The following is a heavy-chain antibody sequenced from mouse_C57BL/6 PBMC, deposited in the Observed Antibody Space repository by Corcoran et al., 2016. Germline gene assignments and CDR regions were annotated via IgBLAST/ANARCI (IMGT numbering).Heavy chain of an antibody. J-gene: IGHJ4*01. V-gene: IGHV1-26*01. CDR1: GYTFTDYY. D-gene: IGHD4-1*01. CDR2: INPNNGGT. CDR3: AGCWDYYAMDY. Sequence: EVQLQQSGPELVKPGASVKISCKASGYTFTDYYMNWVKQSHGKSLEWIGDINPNNGGTSYNQKFKGKATLTVDKSSSTAYMELRSLTSEDSAVYYCAGCWDYYAMDYWGQGTSVTVSS.